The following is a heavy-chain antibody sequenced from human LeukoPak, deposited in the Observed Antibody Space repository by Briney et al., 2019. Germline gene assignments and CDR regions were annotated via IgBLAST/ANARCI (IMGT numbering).Heavy chain of an antibody. CDR1: GFTFSSYA. D-gene: IGHD6-13*01. CDR3: AKSLRAAADAFDY. V-gene: IGHV3-23*01. CDR2: LSDSGFST. Sequence: GGSLRLSCAASGFTFSSYAMSWLRQAPGKGLEWVSGLSDSGFSTYYADSVKGRFTISRDNSKNTLYLQMNSLRAEDTAVFYCAKSLRAAADAFDYWGQGTLVTVSS. J-gene: IGHJ4*02.